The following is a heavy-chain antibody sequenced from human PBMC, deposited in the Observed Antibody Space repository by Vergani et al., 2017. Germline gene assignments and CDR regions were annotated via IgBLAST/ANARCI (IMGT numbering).Heavy chain of an antibody. CDR2: INSDGSST. Sequence: EVQLVESGGGLVQPGGSLRLSCAASGFTFSSYWMHWVRQAPGKGLVWVSRINSDGSSTCYADSVKGRFTISRDNAKNTLYLQMNSLRAEDTAVYYCARSCSGGSCKYYYGMDVWGQGTTVTVSS. J-gene: IGHJ6*02. CDR3: ARSCSGGSCKYYYGMDV. D-gene: IGHD2-15*01. CDR1: GFTFSSYW. V-gene: IGHV3-74*01.